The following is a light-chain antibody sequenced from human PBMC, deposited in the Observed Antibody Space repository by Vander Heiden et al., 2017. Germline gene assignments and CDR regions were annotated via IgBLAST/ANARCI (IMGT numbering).Light chain of an antibody. CDR3: MQALQTPRT. Sequence: DIVMTQSPLSLPVTPGEPASISCRSSQSLLHSNGYNYLDWYLQKPGQSPQLLIHLASNRASGVPDRFSGSGSGTDFTLKISRVDAEDVGVYYCMQALQTPRTFGQGTKVEIK. J-gene: IGKJ1*01. CDR1: QSLLHSNGYNY. V-gene: IGKV2-28*01. CDR2: LAS.